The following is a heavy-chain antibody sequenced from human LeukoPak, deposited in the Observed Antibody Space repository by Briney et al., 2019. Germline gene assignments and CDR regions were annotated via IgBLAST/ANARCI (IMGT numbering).Heavy chain of an antibody. J-gene: IGHJ6*03. V-gene: IGHV3-33*01. CDR3: ARDMMGDGSGRGYYYYMDV. CDR1: GFTFSSYG. D-gene: IGHD3-10*01. CDR2: IWYDGSNK. Sequence: PGGSLRLSCAASGFTFSSYGMHWVRQAPGKGLEWVAVIWYDGSNKYYADSVKGRFTISRDNSKNTLYLQMNSLRAEDTAVYYCARDMMGDGSGRGYYYYMDVWGKGTTVTVSS.